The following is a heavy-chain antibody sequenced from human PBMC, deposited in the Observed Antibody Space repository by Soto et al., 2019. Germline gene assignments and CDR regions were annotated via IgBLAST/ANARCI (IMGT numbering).Heavy chain of an antibody. J-gene: IGHJ3*02. D-gene: IGHD3-22*01. Sequence: SGPTLVNPTQTLTLTCTFSVFSLSTSGMCVSWIRQPPGKALEWLALIDWDDDKYYSTSLKTRLTISKDTSKNQVVLTMTNMDPVDAATYYCARTEISGYYFLGGTPDAFDIWGQGTMVTVSS. CDR1: VFSLSTSGMC. CDR2: IDWDDDK. V-gene: IGHV2-70*01. CDR3: ARTEISGYYFLGGTPDAFDI.